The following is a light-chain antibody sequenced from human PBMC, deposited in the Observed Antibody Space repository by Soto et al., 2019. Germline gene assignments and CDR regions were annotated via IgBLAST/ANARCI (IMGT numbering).Light chain of an antibody. CDR2: GAS. V-gene: IGKV3-15*01. J-gene: IGKJ4*01. CDR3: QQYNNWPPA. Sequence: EIVMTQSPATLSVSPGERATLSCRASQSVSSNFAWYQQKPGQAPRLLIYGASTRATGIPARFSGSGSGTEFTLTISRLQSEDFAVYYCQQYNNWPPAFGGGTKVEIK. CDR1: QSVSSN.